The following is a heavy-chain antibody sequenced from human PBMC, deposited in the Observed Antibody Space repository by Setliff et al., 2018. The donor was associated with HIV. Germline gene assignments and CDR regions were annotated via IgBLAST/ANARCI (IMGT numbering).Heavy chain of an antibody. CDR2: INQSGIS. CDR3: ARGGGFWSGQLDY. Sequence: SETLSLTCAVYGGSFSDHYWTWIRQPPGKGLEWIWEINQSGISNFNPSLKSRVTMPMDTPKKQCSLKLSSVTAADTAVYFCARGGGFWSGQLDYWGQGTLVTVSS. CDR1: GGSFSDHY. J-gene: IGHJ4*02. V-gene: IGHV4-34*01. D-gene: IGHD3-3*01.